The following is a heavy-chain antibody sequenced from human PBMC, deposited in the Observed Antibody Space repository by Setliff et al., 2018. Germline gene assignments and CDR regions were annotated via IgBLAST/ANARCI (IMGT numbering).Heavy chain of an antibody. CDR3: ARVSSQYDSSGYYTY. V-gene: IGHV1-69*05. CDR1: GGTFSSYA. CDR2: IIPIFGTA. Sequence: ASVKVSCKASGGTFSSYAISWVRQAPGQGLEWMGGIIPIFGTANYAQKFQGRVMITTDESTSTAYMELSSLRSEDTAVYYCARVSSQYDSSGYYTYWGQGTLVTVSS. J-gene: IGHJ4*02. D-gene: IGHD3-22*01.